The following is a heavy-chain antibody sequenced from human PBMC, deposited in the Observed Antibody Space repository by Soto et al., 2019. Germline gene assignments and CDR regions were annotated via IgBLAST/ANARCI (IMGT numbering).Heavy chain of an antibody. J-gene: IGHJ4*02. V-gene: IGHV1-69*01. CDR2: IIPIFGTA. CDR3: ARGIFGVGYPQYYFDY. Sequence: SVKVSCEASGGTFSSYAISWVRQAPVQGLEWMGGIIPIFGTANYAQKFQGRVTITADESTSTAYMKLSSLRSEDTAVYYCARGIFGVGYPQYYFDYWGQGTLVTVSS. D-gene: IGHD3-3*01. CDR1: GGTFSSYA.